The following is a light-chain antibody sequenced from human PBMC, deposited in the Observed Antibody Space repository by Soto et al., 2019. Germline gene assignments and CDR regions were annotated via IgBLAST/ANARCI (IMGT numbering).Light chain of an antibody. Sequence: QLVLTQSPSASASLGASVKLTCTLSSGHSSYAIAWHQQQPEKAPRYLMKLNSDGSHNKGDGIPDRFSGSSSGAERYLTISSLQSEDEADYYCQTWGTGIHVFGGGTKVTVL. CDR2: LNSDGSH. CDR1: SGHSSYA. CDR3: QTWGTGIHV. J-gene: IGLJ3*02. V-gene: IGLV4-69*01.